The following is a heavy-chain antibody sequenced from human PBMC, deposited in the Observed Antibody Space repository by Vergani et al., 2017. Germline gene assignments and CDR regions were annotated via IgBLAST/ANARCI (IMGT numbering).Heavy chain of an antibody. CDR2: IRSKNDGGTA. Sequence: EVQVVESGGGLIKPGGSLRLSCVVSGITFKNDWINWVRQAPGKGLEWIGRIRSKNDGGTADYAAHLKGKFTISRYDSKDSAFLLVNNLKTEDTAVYFCYSDYHDYWGQGTLVTVSS. CDR3: YSDYHDY. V-gene: IGHV3-15*01. CDR1: GITFKNDW. D-gene: IGHD2-21*01. J-gene: IGHJ4*02.